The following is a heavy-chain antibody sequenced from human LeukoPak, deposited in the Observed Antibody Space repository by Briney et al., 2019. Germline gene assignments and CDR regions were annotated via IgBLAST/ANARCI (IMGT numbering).Heavy chain of an antibody. Sequence: GGSLRLSCAASGFTFSSYEMNWVRQAPGKGLEWVSYISSSGSTIYYADSVKGRFTISRDNAKNSLYLQMNSLGAEDTAVYYCARERDCSSTSCYYYYGMDVWGQGTTVTVSS. V-gene: IGHV3-48*03. CDR1: GFTFSSYE. CDR3: ARERDCSSTSCYYYYGMDV. J-gene: IGHJ6*02. CDR2: ISSSGSTI. D-gene: IGHD2-2*01.